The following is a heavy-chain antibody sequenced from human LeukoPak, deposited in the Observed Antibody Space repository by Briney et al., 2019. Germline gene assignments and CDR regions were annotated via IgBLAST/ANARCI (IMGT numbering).Heavy chain of an antibody. CDR3: AKDRGYFDY. CDR2: VRYDGSDK. J-gene: IGHJ4*03. CDR1: GLTFSNYG. V-gene: IGHV3-30*02. Sequence: GGSLRLSCAASGLTFSNYGMHGVRQAPGKGLEWVAFVRYDGSDKYYADSVKGRFTISRDNSENTLFLQMNSLRAEDTAVYYCAKDRGYFDYWGQGTLVTVSS.